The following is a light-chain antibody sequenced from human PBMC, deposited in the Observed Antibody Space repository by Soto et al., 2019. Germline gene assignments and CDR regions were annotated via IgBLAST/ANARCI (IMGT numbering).Light chain of an antibody. CDR2: AVS. CDR3: SSYTSSVTRV. J-gene: IGLJ3*02. CDR1: SSEVGDYNY. V-gene: IGLV2-14*01. Sequence: QSALTQPAFVSGSPGQSITISCTGTSSEVGDYNYVSWYQQHPGKAPKVMIYAVSNRPSGVSNRFSGSKCGNTASLTSSGLQAEDESDYYCSSYTSSVTRVFGGGTALTVL.